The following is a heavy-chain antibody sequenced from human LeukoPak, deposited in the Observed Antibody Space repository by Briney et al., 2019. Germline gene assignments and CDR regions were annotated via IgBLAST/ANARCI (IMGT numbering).Heavy chain of an antibody. Sequence: GGSLRLSCAASGFIVSNNYMSWVRQAPGKGLEWVSVIYSGGSTYYADSVKGRFTISRDNSKNTVYLRMNSLRVEDTAVYYCASGSSGYYYFDAFDIWGQGTMVTVSS. CDR3: ASGSSGYYYFDAFDI. D-gene: IGHD3-22*01. CDR1: GFIVSNNY. J-gene: IGHJ3*02. V-gene: IGHV3-66*02. CDR2: IYSGGST.